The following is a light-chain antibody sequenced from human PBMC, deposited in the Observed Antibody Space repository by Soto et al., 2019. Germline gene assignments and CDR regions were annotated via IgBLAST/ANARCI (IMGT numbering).Light chain of an antibody. CDR1: QSLVHSKGNTY. CDR2: KSS. J-gene: IGKJ4*02. Sequence: EIVMTQTPLSSPVTLGQPASISCSSSQSLVHSKGNTYLSWLQQRPGQPPRLLDYKSSNRFSGVPDRFSGSGAGTDFTLKISRVEAEDVGVYYCMQATQFPLTCGGGTKVEIK. V-gene: IGKV2-24*01. CDR3: MQATQFPLT.